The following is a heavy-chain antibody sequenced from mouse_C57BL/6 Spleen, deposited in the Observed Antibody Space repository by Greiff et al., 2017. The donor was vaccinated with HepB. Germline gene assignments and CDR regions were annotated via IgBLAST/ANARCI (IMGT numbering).Heavy chain of an antibody. V-gene: IGHV1-59*01. CDR3: ARGYGSSVDY. Sequence: VQLQQPGAELVRPGTSVKLSCKASGYTFTSYWMHWVKQRPGQGLEWIGVIDPSDSYTNYNQKFKGKATLTVDTSSSTAYMQLSSLTSEDSAVYYCARGYGSSVDYWGQGTSVTVSS. J-gene: IGHJ4*01. CDR2: IDPSDSYT. CDR1: GYTFTSYW. D-gene: IGHD1-1*01.